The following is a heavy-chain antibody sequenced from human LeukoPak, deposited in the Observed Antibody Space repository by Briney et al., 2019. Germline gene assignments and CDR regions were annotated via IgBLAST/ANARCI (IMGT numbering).Heavy chain of an antibody. Sequence: SETLSLTCTVSGGSISSSTYFWGWIRQPPGKGLEWIASIHSTGSMYFNPSLESRVTISIDTSNKQPSVKLTSVTAADTALYFCARQLYTSGSYYAPIDVWGKGTTVTISS. CDR3: ARQLYTSGSYYAPIDV. CDR1: GGSISSSTYF. D-gene: IGHD3-10*01. CDR2: IHSTGSM. J-gene: IGHJ6*03. V-gene: IGHV4-39*01.